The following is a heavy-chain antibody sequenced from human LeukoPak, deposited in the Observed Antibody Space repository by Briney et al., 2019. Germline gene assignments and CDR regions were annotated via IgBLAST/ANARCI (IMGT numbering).Heavy chain of an antibody. CDR2: ISGSGGST. J-gene: IGHJ4*02. Sequence: GGSLRLSCAASGFTFSSYWMTWVRQAPGKGLEWVSAISGSGGSTYYADSVKGRFTISRDNSKNTPYLQMNSLRAEDTAVYYCAKEGLERESFDYWGQGTLVTVSS. V-gene: IGHV3-23*01. CDR1: GFTFSSYW. CDR3: AKEGLERESFDY. D-gene: IGHD6-19*01.